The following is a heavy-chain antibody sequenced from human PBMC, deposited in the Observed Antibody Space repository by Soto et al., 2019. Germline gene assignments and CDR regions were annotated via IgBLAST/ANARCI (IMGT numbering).Heavy chain of an antibody. D-gene: IGHD3-3*01. CDR2: IDPSDSYT. Sequence: GESLKISCKGSGYSFTSYWISWVRQMPGKGLEWMGRIDPSDSYTNYSPSFQGHVTISADKSISTAYLQWSSLKASDTAMYYCARRITIFGVVDNWFDPWGQGTLVTVSS. CDR1: GYSFTSYW. J-gene: IGHJ5*02. CDR3: ARRITIFGVVDNWFDP. V-gene: IGHV5-10-1*01.